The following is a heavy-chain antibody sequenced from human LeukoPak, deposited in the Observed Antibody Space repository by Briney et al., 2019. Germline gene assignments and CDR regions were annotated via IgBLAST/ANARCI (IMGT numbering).Heavy chain of an antibody. J-gene: IGHJ5*02. CDR2: IIPILGIA. CDR3: ARDPPYYYGSGSSLDNWFDP. CDR1: GGTFSSYT. Sequence: ASVKVSCKASGGTFSSYTISWVRQAPGQGLEWMGRIIPILGIANYAQKFQGRVTITADKSTSTAYMELSSLRSEDTAVYYCARDPPYYYGSGSSLDNWFDPWGQGTLVTVSS. V-gene: IGHV1-69*04. D-gene: IGHD3-10*01.